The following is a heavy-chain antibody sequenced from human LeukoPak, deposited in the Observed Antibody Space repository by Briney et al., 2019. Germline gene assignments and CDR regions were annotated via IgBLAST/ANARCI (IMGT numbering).Heavy chain of an antibody. D-gene: IGHD6-19*01. CDR3: ARDLRAGKGGYDY. J-gene: IGHJ4*02. CDR1: GGTFSSYA. CDR2: IIPIFGTA. Sequence: SVKVSCEASGGTFSSYAISWVRQAPGQGLEWMGGIIPIFGTANYAQKFQGRVTITADESTSTAYMELSSLRSEDTAVYYCARDLRAGKGGYDYWGQGTLVTVSS. V-gene: IGHV1-69*13.